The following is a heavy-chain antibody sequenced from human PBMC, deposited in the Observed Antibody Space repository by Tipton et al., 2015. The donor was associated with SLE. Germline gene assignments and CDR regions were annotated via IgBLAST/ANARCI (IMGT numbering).Heavy chain of an antibody. CDR1: GFTFSSYG. J-gene: IGHJ6*02. D-gene: IGHD3-10*01. V-gene: IGHV3-30*02. CDR3: ARDKATYYYGSGSYYPYYGMDV. CDR2: IRYDGSNK. Sequence: SLRLSCAASGFTFSSYGMHWVRQAPGKGLEWVAFIRYDGSNKYYADSLKGRFTISRDNSKNTLDLQMNSLRAEDTAVYYCARDKATYYYGSGSYYPYYGMDVWGQGTTVTVSS.